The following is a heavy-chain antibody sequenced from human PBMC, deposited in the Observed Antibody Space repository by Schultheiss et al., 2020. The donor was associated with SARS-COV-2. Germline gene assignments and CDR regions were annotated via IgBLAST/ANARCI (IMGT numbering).Heavy chain of an antibody. CDR2: TYYRSKWYN. D-gene: IGHD2-2*01. CDR3: ARVSTRVPALLPLFDWYFDL. V-gene: IGHV6-1*01. CDR1: GDSVSSKSAA. J-gene: IGHJ2*01. Sequence: SQTLSLTCAISGDSVSSKSAAWHWIRQSPSRGLEWLGRTYYRSKWYNDDAVSVKRRITINAEASKNQFTPQMNSVTPEDTAVYYCARVSTRVPALLPLFDWYFDLWGRGTLVTVSS.